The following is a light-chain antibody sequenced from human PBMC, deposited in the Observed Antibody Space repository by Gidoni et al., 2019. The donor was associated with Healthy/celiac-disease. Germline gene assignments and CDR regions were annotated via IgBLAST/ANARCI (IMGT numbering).Light chain of an antibody. Sequence: QSALTQPASVSGSPGPSITISCTGTSSDVGGYNYVSWYQQHPGKAPKLMIYEVSNRPSGVSNRFSGSKSGNTASLTTSGLQAEDEADYYCSSYTSSSTLRGVFGGGTKLTVL. V-gene: IGLV2-14*01. CDR2: EVS. J-gene: IGLJ2*01. CDR1: SSDVGGYNY. CDR3: SSYTSSSTLRGV.